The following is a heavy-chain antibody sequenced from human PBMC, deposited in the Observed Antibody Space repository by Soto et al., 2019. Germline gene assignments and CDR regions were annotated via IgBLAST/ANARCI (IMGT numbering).Heavy chain of an antibody. Sequence: TLSLTCSVSGGSISGSYWSWIRQSPGKGLEWLGYVYYTGSTNCSPSLRSRVSISVDTSKNEFSLRLSSVTAADTAVYFCARSVAVPGAHIDYWGQGTQVTVSS. D-gene: IGHD6-19*01. CDR2: VYYTGST. V-gene: IGHV4-59*01. CDR1: GGSISGSY. J-gene: IGHJ4*02. CDR3: ARSVAVPGAHIDY.